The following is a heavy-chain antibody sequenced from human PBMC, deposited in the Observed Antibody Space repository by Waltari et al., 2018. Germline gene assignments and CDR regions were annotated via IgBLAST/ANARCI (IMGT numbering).Heavy chain of an antibody. J-gene: IGHJ4*02. CDR3: ASGRIAAAGSLGY. Sequence: QLQLQESGSGLVKPSQTLSLTCAVSGGSISSGGYSWSWIRQPPGKGLEWIGYIYHSGSTDYNPSLKSRVTISVDRSKNQFSLKLSSVTAADTAVYYCASGRIAAAGSLGYWGQGTLVTVSS. D-gene: IGHD6-13*01. CDR2: IYHSGST. V-gene: IGHV4-30-2*01. CDR1: GGSISSGGYS.